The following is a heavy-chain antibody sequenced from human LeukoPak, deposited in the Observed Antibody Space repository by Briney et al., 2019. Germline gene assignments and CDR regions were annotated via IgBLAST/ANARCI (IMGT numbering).Heavy chain of an antibody. J-gene: IGHJ6*04. D-gene: IGHD3-10*02. Sequence: GGSLRLSCVTSGFTFTNHWMSWVRQAPGKGLEWVANIKQDGSEKYYVDSVKGRFTISRDNAKNSLYLQMNSLRAEDTAVYYCAELGITMIGGVWGKGTTVTISS. CDR2: IKQDGSEK. CDR1: GFTFTNHW. CDR3: AELGITMIGGV. V-gene: IGHV3-7*01.